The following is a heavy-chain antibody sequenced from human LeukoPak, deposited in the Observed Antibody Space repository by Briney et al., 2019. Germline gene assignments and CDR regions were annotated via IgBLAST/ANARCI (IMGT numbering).Heavy chain of an antibody. D-gene: IGHD3-9*01. CDR2: IIPIFGTT. Sequence: ASVKVSCEASGGTFNSYAISWVRQAPGQGLEWMGGIIPIFGTTNYARKFRGRVTLTADKSTRTAYMELSSLRSEDTAVYYCARDFPYDILTGYSYGGFDYWGQGTLVTVSS. CDR1: GGTFNSYA. CDR3: ARDFPYDILTGYSYGGFDY. V-gene: IGHV1-69*06. J-gene: IGHJ4*02.